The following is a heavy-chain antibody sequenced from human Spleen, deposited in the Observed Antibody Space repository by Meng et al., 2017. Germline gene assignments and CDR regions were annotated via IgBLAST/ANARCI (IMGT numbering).Heavy chain of an antibody. J-gene: IGHJ3*02. D-gene: IGHD6-19*01. CDR1: GFTFDDYV. V-gene: IGHV3-9*01. Sequence: GGSLRLSCAASGFTFDDYVMHWVRQAPGKGLEWVSGISLNSGTIGYADSVKGRFTISRDNSKSTLYLQMNSLRAENTAVYYCARELVAFQQWRSDSAFDIWGQGTMVTVSS. CDR2: ISLNSGTI. CDR3: ARELVAFQQWRSDSAFDI.